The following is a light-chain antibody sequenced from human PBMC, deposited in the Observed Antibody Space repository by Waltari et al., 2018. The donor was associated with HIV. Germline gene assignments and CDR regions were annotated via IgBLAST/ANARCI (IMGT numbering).Light chain of an antibody. CDR3: HQYFSDPFT. V-gene: IGKV1-NL1*01. Sequence: DIQMNQFPSSLSASVGDRVTITCRATQDIANSVSWYQQRPGKVPKVLVYNGFIRHRGVASRFSGSGSGTEYTLTISSLQPEDFATYYCHQYFSDPFTFGGGTKVEI. CDR1: QDIANS. J-gene: IGKJ4*01. CDR2: NGF.